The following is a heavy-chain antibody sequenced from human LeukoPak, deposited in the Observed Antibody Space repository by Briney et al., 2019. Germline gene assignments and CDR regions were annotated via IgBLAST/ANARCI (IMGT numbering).Heavy chain of an antibody. J-gene: IGHJ4*02. Sequence: GGSLRLSCAASGFTFSSYEVNWVRQAPGKGLEWVSHISSSGSTIYYADFVKGRFTISRDNAKNSLYLQMNSLRAEDTALYYCAREYGNYRDYWGQGTLVIVSS. CDR1: GFTFSSYE. V-gene: IGHV3-48*03. CDR3: AREYGNYRDY. CDR2: ISSSGSTI. D-gene: IGHD4-17*01.